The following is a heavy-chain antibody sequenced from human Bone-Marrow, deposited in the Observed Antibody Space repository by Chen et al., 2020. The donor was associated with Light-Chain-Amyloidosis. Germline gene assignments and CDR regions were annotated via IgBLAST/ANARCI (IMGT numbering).Heavy chain of an antibody. D-gene: IGHD2-15*01. CDR3: ARGGYCRSGTCRDPFEI. Sequence: QVQLVQSGAEVKKPGASVKVSCKASGYTFTDYHMHWVRQAPGQGLEWMGRINPNSGTTRYEPKFQGRVTVTMDTSISTTYMELSGLRSDDTAVYYCARGGYCRSGTCRDPFEIWGQGTMVTVSS. J-gene: IGHJ3*02. V-gene: IGHV1-2*06. CDR2: INPNSGTT. CDR1: GYTFTDYH.